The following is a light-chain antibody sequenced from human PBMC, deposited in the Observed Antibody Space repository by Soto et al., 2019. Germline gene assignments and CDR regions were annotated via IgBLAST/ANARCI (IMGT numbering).Light chain of an antibody. CDR2: GNS. Sequence: SVLLQPPSLSAPPGQTVTMSCAGSSSNIGAGYDVHWYQQLPGTAPKLLIYGNSNRPSGVPDRFSGSKSGTSASLAITGLQAEDEADYYCQSYDSSLSGWRVFGTGTKVTVL. J-gene: IGLJ1*01. CDR1: SSNIGAGYD. CDR3: QSYDSSLSGWRV. V-gene: IGLV1-40*01.